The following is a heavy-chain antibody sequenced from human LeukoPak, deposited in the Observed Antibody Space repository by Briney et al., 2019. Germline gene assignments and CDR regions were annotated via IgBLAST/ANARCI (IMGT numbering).Heavy chain of an antibody. V-gene: IGHV3-23*01. CDR2: ISGSGGST. Sequence: GGSLGLSCAASGFTFSSYAMSWVRQAPGKGLEWVSAISGSGGSTYYADSVKGRFTISRDNSKNTLYLQMNSLRAEDTAVYYCASLTVGATGFDYWGQGTLVTVSS. CDR3: ASLTVGATGFDY. J-gene: IGHJ4*02. CDR1: GFTFSSYA. D-gene: IGHD1-26*01.